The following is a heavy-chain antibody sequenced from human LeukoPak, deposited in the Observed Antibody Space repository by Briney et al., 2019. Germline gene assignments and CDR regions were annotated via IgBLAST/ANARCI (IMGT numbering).Heavy chain of an antibody. D-gene: IGHD6-19*01. CDR1: GGTXSSYA. V-gene: IGHV1-69*04. CDR3: ARGPDIAVAGPIDY. CDR2: IIPILGIA. J-gene: IGHJ4*02. Sequence: GTSVKVSCKASGGTXSSYAISWVRQAPGQGLEWMGRIIPILGIANYAQKFQGRVTITADKSTSTAYMELSSLRSEDTAVYYCARGPDIAVAGPIDYWGQGTLVTVSS.